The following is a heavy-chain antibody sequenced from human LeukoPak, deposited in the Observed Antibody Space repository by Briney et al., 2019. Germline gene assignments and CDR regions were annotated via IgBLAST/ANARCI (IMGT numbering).Heavy chain of an antibody. V-gene: IGHV4-59*08. CDR2: IHHSGST. CDR1: GGSISSYY. Sequence: SETLSLTCTVSGGSISSYYWSWIRQPPGKGLEWIGSIHHSGSTYYNPSLKSRVTISVDTSKNKISLKLSSVTAADTAIYYCARPLTGDWYFDLWGRGTLVTVSS. CDR3: ARPLTGDWYFDL. J-gene: IGHJ2*01. D-gene: IGHD1-14*01.